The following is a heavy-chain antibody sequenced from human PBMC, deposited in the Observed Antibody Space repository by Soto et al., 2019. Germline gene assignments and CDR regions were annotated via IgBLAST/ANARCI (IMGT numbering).Heavy chain of an antibody. CDR2: IYYSGST. Sequence: SETLSPPCAVSGGSFRGFYWTWIRQPPGKGLEWIGYIYYSGSTYYNPSLKSRVTISVDTSKNQFSLKLGSVTAADTAVYYCARGQPVGGGSCYSSWGQGTLVTVSS. D-gene: IGHD2-15*01. J-gene: IGHJ5*02. CDR1: GGSFRGFY. V-gene: IGHV4-30-4*08. CDR3: ARGQPVGGGSCYSS.